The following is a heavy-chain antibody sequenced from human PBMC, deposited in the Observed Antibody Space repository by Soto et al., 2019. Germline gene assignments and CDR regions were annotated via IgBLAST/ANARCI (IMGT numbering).Heavy chain of an antibody. CDR2: INPNSGDT. D-gene: IGHD2-15*01. Sequence: GASVKVSCKASGYTFTGYYMHWVRQVPGQGLEWMGWINPNSGDTKYVQEFQGRVTMTRDTSISTAYMELSRLRSDDTAVYYCAXFLCSSSSCYLFYGMDVWGQGTTVTVSS. J-gene: IGHJ6*02. CDR1: GYTFTGYY. CDR3: AXFLCSSSSCYLFYGMDV. V-gene: IGHV1-2*02.